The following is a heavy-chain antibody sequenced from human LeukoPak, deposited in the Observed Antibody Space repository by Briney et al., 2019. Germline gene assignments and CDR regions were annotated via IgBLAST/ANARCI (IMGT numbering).Heavy chain of an antibody. Sequence: PSETLSVTCTVSGGSVSSSSYYWGWIRQPPGKGLEWIGSIYYSGSTYYNPSLKSRVTISVDTSKNQFSLKLSSVTAADTAVYYCARHGGLRSAYSSAFDPWGQGTLVTVSS. CDR1: GGSVSSSSYY. CDR2: IYYSGST. D-gene: IGHD6-19*01. CDR3: ARHGGLRSAYSSAFDP. V-gene: IGHV4-39*01. J-gene: IGHJ5*02.